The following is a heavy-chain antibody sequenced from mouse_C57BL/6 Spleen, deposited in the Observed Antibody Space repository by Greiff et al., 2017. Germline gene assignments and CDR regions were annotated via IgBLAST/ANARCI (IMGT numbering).Heavy chain of an antibody. J-gene: IGHJ2*01. Sequence: QVQLQQPGTELVKPGASVKLSCKASGYTFTSYWMHWVKQRPGQGLEWIGNINPSNGGTNYNEKFKSKATLTVDKSSSTAYMQLSRLTSEDSAVYYGAFYDGYYLDFDDWGQGTTLTVSS. V-gene: IGHV1-53*01. CDR3: AFYDGYYLDFDD. CDR2: INPSNGGT. CDR1: GYTFTSYW. D-gene: IGHD2-3*01.